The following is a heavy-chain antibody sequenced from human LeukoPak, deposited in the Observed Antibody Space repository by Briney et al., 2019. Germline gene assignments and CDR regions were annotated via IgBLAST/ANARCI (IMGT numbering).Heavy chain of an antibody. CDR3: ARDNSSGWWGLY. J-gene: IGHJ4*02. CDR1: GFTLSSYW. Sequence: GGSLRLSCAASGFTLSSYWMSWVRQAPGKGLEWVANIKQDGSEKYYVDSVKGRFTISRDNAKNSLYLQMNSLRAEDTAVYYCARDNSSGWWGLYWGQGTLVTVSS. CDR2: IKQDGSEK. D-gene: IGHD6-19*01. V-gene: IGHV3-7*01.